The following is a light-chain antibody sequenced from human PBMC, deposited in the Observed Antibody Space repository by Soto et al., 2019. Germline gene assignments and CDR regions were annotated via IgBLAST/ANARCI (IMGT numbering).Light chain of an antibody. CDR2: DAS. CDR1: QSVSSF. Sequence: EIVLTQSPATLSLSPGERATLSCRASQSVSSFLAWYQQKPGQAPRLLIYDASNRATGIPARFSGSGSGTDFTLTITSLEPEDFAVYYCQQYNNWPRTFGQVTKVDIK. V-gene: IGKV3-11*01. CDR3: QQYNNWPRT. J-gene: IGKJ1*01.